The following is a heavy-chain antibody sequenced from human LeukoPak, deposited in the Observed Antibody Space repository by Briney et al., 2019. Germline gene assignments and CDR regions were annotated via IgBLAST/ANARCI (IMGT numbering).Heavy chain of an antibody. D-gene: IGHD4-17*01. J-gene: IGHJ4*02. V-gene: IGHV3-30*18. CDR1: GFSFKDYN. CDR3: ANQRDEKTVLIDY. CDR2: ITYDGSNK. Sequence: GGSLRLSCAASGFSFKDYNIHWVRQAPGKGLEWVAVITYDGSNKYYTDSVKGRFTISRDNSKNTLYLQMNSLRAEDTAVYYCANQRDEKTVLIDYWGQGTLVTVSS.